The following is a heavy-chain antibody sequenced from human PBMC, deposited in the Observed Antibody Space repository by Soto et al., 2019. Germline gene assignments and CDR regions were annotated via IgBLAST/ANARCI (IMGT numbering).Heavy chain of an antibody. V-gene: IGHV3-23*01. CDR3: AKNGASSKTWYMWYYALDV. J-gene: IGHJ6*02. Sequence: PGGSLRLSCAASGFTFSDYAMTWVRQAPGKGLEWASGISSSGGNTYYADSVKGRFTITRDNSKNTLSLQMDSLRAEDTAVYYCAKNGASSKTWYMWYYALDVWGQGTTVTVSS. CDR2: ISSSGGNT. CDR1: GFTFSDYA. D-gene: IGHD6-13*01.